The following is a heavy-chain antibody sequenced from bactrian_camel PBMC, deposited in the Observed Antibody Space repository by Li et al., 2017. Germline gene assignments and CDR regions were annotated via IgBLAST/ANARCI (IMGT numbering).Heavy chain of an antibody. D-gene: IGHD3*01. V-gene: IGHV3S42*01. J-gene: IGHJ4*01. CDR1: GFTFSSYF. Sequence: QLVESGGGLVQPGGSLRLSCAASGFTFSSYFMSWVRQAPGEEREGVATIDSDGGTSYADSVKGRFTISKDNAKKTVFLQMFNLRPEDTAMYYCGARRLFGGYCRVAGQYPYSGQGTQVTVS. CDR2: IDSDGGT.